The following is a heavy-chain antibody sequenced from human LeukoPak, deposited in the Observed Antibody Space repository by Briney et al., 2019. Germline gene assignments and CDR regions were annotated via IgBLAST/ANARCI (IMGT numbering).Heavy chain of an antibody. Sequence: PGGSLRLSCAASGFTFSTYWMSWVRQAPGKGLEWVANIKQDGSEKYYVDSVKGRFTISRDNAKNSLYLQMNTLRPEDTAVYCCARERQNKDFWSGGDYWGQGTLVTVSS. CDR1: GFTFSTYW. CDR2: IKQDGSEK. D-gene: IGHD3-3*01. CDR3: ARERQNKDFWSGGDY. J-gene: IGHJ4*02. V-gene: IGHV3-7*01.